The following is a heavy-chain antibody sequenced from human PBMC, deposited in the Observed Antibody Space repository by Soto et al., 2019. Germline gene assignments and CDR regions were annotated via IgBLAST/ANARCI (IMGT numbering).Heavy chain of an antibody. CDR2: TSYDGRNK. CDR1: GFTFSTYP. D-gene: IGHD6-19*01. J-gene: IGHJ4*02. V-gene: IGHV3-30*04. Sequence: QVQLVESGGGVVQPGRSLRLACAASGFTFSTYPMHWVRQAPGKGLEWVAVTSYDGRNKYYADSVKGRFTISIDNSKNTLYLQMNSLRPEETAVYYCARDWGSSGWFRGGDYWGQGTLVTVTS. CDR3: ARDWGSSGWFRGGDY.